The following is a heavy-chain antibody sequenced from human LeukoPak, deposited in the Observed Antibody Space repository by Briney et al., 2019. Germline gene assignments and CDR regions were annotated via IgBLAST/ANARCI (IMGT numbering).Heavy chain of an antibody. CDR1: GGSISSYY. D-gene: IGHD5-12*01. Sequence: SETLSLTCTVSGGSISSYYWSWIRQPPGKGLEWIGYICYSGSTNYNPSLKSRVTISVDTSKNQFSLKLSSVTAADTAVYYCARRGYSGLEVDYWGQGTLVTVSS. CDR3: ARRGYSGLEVDY. CDR2: ICYSGST. V-gene: IGHV4-59*08. J-gene: IGHJ4*02.